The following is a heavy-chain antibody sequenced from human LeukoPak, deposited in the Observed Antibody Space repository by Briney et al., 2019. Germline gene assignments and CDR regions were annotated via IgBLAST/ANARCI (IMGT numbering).Heavy chain of an antibody. D-gene: IGHD3-10*01. V-gene: IGHV1-69*04. CDR1: GGTFSSYA. Sequence: SVKVSCKASGGTFSSYAISWVRQAPGQGLEWVGRIIPILGIANYAQKFQGRVTITADKSTSTAYMELSSLRSEDTAVYYCARDRFDDGLDYWGQGTLVTVSS. CDR3: ARDRFDDGLDY. CDR2: IIPILGIA. J-gene: IGHJ4*02.